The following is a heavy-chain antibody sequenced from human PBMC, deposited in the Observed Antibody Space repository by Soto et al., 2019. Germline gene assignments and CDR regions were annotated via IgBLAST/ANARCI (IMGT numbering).Heavy chain of an antibody. CDR3: ARNSGERGPRYYYYGMDV. CDR2: IDPSDSYT. CDR1: GYSFTSYW. J-gene: IGHJ6*02. V-gene: IGHV5-10-1*03. D-gene: IGHD3-10*01. Sequence: EVQLVQSGAEVKKPGESLRISCKGSGYSFTSYWISWVRQMPGKGLEWMGRIDPSDSYTNYSPSFQGHVTISADKSISTAYLQWSSLKASDTAMYYCARNSGERGPRYYYYGMDVWGQGTTVTVSS.